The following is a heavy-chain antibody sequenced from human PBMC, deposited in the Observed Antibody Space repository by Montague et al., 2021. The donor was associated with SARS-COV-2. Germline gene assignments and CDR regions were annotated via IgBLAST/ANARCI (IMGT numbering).Heavy chain of an antibody. Sequence: SETLSLTCAVYGGSFSGYYWSWIRQPPGKGLEWIGEINHSGSTNYNPSLKSRVTISVDTSKNQFSLKLGSVTAADTAVYYCARVGRQQLVRLSGMDVWGQGTTVTVSS. J-gene: IGHJ6*02. D-gene: IGHD6-13*01. CDR2: INHSGST. CDR3: ARVGRQQLVRLSGMDV. CDR1: GGSFSGYY. V-gene: IGHV4-34*01.